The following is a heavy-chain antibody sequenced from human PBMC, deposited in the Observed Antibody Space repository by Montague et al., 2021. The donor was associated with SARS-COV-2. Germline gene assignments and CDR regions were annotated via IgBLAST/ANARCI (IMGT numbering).Heavy chain of an antibody. D-gene: IGHD1-1*01. V-gene: IGHV4-59*01. CDR3: AREGTGTNYYYYGMDV. CDR2: IYYSGTT. CDR1: GGSISSYY. J-gene: IGHJ6*02. Sequence: SETLSLTCTVSGGSISSYYWSWIRQPPGKGLEWIGYIYYSGTTNYNSSLKSRVTISVDTSKNQFSLKLSSVTAADTAVYYCAREGTGTNYYYYGMDVWGQGTTVTVSS.